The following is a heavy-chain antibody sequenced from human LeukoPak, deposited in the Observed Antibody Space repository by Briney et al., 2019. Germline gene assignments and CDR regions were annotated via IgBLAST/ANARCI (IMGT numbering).Heavy chain of an antibody. CDR3: TKDPPLTGGVYSAH. CDR1: GIIFRHAW. V-gene: IGHV3-15*07. Sequence: GGSLRLSCVVSGIIFRHAWMNWVLQTPGNGLEWVGLIKSKADGGTTDYAAPVKGRFTISRDDSKNTLYLQMSSLKIEDTTIYYCTKDPPLTGGVYSAHWGPGTLVTVSS. CDR2: IKSKADGGTT. J-gene: IGHJ4*02. D-gene: IGHD7-27*01.